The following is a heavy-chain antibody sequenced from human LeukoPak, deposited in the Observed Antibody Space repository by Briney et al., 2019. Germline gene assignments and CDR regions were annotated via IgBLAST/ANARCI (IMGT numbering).Heavy chain of an antibody. J-gene: IGHJ6*02. CDR2: ISSSGSTI. Sequence: PGGSLRLSCAASGVTFSSYEMNWVRQAPGKGLEWVSYISSSGSTIYYADSVKGRFTISRDNAKNSLYLQMNSLRAEDTAVYYCARDRRGYYDSSGYYLAADYYYYYGMDVWGQGTTVTVSS. D-gene: IGHD3-22*01. CDR1: GVTFSSYE. CDR3: ARDRRGYYDSSGYYLAADYYYYYGMDV. V-gene: IGHV3-48*03.